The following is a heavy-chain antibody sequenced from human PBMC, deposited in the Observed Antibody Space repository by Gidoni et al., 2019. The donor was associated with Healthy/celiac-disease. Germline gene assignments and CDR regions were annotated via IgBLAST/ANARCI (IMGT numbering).Heavy chain of an antibody. V-gene: IGHV1-46*01. CDR2: MNPSSGGA. Sequence: QVQLAQSGAEVKKPGASVKVSCKTSGFFFTSYYVHGARQAAGQGIGWMGVMNPSSGGAKYAPKCQGRVTMTRDTATSIVDMEVSSLTSEDTAVYFCAGGLVEEAAVDLLEYWGKGTRVTVSS. D-gene: IGHD2-8*02. CDR1: GFFFTSYY. CDR3: AGGLVEEAAVDLLEY. J-gene: IGHJ4*02.